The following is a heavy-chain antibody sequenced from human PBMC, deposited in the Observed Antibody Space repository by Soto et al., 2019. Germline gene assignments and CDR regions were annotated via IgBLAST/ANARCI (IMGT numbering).Heavy chain of an antibody. J-gene: IGHJ6*03. V-gene: IGHV4-34*01. CDR1: CGSFSGYY. Sequence: SETLSLTCAVYCGSFSGYYWSWIRQPPGKGLEWIGEINHSGSTNYNPSLKSRVTISVDTSKNQFSLKLSSVTAADTAVYYCARGTGSIAARSLGYYYYMDVWGKGTTVTVSS. CDR3: ARGTGSIAARSLGYYYYMDV. D-gene: IGHD6-6*01. CDR2: INHSGST.